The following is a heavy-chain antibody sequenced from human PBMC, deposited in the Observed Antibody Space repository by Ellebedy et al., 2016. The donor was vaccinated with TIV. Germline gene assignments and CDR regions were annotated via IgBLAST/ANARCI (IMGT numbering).Heavy chain of an antibody. CDR1: GDSISSTTYY. Sequence: MPSETLSLTCSVSGDSISSTTYYWGWIRQPPGQGLEWIGHSHHSGTTYYKPSLESRVTISVDTTKNQFSLSLTFLTAADTAVYYCARRGLLWFAGSPGEWFDPWGQGTLVSVSS. CDR3: ARRGLLWFAGSPGEWFDP. V-gene: IGHV4-39*01. CDR2: SHHSGTT. J-gene: IGHJ5*02. D-gene: IGHD3-10*01.